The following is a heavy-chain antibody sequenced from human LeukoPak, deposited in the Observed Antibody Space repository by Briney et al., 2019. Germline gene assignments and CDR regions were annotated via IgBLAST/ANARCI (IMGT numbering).Heavy chain of an antibody. J-gene: IGHJ4*02. CDR3: ASVDTRGIRYFDWFGVSDY. D-gene: IGHD3-9*01. CDR2: ISAYNGNT. V-gene: IGHV1-18*01. CDR1: GYTFTSYG. Sequence: ASVKVSCKASGYTFTSYGISWVRQAPGQGLEWMGWISAYNGNTNYAQKLQGRVTMTTDTSTSTAYMELRSLRSDDTAVYYCASVDTRGIRYFDWFGVSDYWGQGTLVTVSS.